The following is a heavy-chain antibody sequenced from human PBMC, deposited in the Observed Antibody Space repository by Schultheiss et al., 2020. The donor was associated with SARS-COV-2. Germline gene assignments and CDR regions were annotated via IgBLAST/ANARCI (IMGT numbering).Heavy chain of an antibody. Sequence: SETLSLTCTVSGGSISSGDYYWSWIRQHSGKGLEWIGYIYYSGSTNYNPSLKSRVTISVDTSKNQFSLKLSSVTAADTAVYYCARDRGYGDYSVYFDYWGQGTLVTVSS. V-gene: IGHV4-61*08. CDR3: ARDRGYGDYSVYFDY. J-gene: IGHJ4*02. CDR2: IYYSGST. D-gene: IGHD4-17*01. CDR1: GGSISSGDYY.